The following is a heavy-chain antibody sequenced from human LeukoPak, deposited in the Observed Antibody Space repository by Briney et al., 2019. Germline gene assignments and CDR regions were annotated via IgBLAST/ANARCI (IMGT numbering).Heavy chain of an antibody. Sequence: GGSLRLSCAASGFTFSSYSMNWVRQAPGKGLEWVSSISSSSSYIYYADSVKGRFTISRDNSKNTLYLQMNSLRAEDTAVYYCAKGGCSSTSCYEYYFDYWGQGTLVTVSS. D-gene: IGHD2-2*01. CDR1: GFTFSSYS. V-gene: IGHV3-21*04. CDR3: AKGGCSSTSCYEYYFDY. J-gene: IGHJ4*02. CDR2: ISSSSSYI.